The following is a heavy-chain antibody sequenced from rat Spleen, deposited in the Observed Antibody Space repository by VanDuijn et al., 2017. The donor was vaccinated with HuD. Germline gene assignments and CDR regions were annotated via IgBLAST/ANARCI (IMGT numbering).Heavy chain of an antibody. CDR3: ARADIAAISTDGI. CDR1: GFSLASYS. V-gene: IGHV2-34*01. D-gene: IGHD1-2*01. CDR2: MWYDGDT. Sequence: QVQLKESGPGLVQPSETLSLTCTVSGFSLASYSVSWVRQPSGKGPEWMGRMWYDGDTAYNSALKSRLSISRDTSKNQVLLKMNSLLTDDTATYYCARADIAAISTDGIWGQGVMVTISS. J-gene: IGHJ2*01.